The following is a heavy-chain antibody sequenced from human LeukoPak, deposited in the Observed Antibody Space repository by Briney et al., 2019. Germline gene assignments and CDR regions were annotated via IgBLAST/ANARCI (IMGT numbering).Heavy chain of an antibody. CDR2: IYSGGST. Sequence: PGGSLRLSCAASGFTVSSNYMSWVRQAPGKGLEWVSVIYSGGSTYYADSVKGRFTVSRDNSKNTLYLQMNNLRAEDTAVYYCARALYYFDSSGYYYYWGQGTLVTVSS. CDR1: GFTVSSNY. D-gene: IGHD3-22*01. CDR3: ARALYYFDSSGYYYY. J-gene: IGHJ4*02. V-gene: IGHV3-66*01.